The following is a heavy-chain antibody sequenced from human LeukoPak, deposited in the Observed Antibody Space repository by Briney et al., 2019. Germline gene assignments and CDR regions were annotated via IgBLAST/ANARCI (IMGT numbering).Heavy chain of an antibody. CDR1: GFNFDIFA. D-gene: IGHD5-24*01. J-gene: IGHJ4*02. V-gene: IGHV3-23*01. CDR2: LGRSGGSK. Sequence: GGSLRLSCVASGFNFDIFAMSWVRQSPGGGLEWVASLGRSGGSKNYADSVKGRFTISRDNSKNTLFLQMNSLRVEDSAIYYCAKGEMATSNWGQGTLVTVSS. CDR3: AKGEMATSN.